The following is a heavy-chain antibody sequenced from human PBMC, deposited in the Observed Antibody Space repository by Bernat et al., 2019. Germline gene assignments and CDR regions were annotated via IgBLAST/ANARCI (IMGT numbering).Heavy chain of an antibody. Sequence: QVTLRESGPALVKPTQTLTLTCTFSGFSLSTSGMCVSWIRQPPGKALEWLALIDWDDDKYYSTSLKTRLTISKDTSKNQVVLTMTNMDPVDTATYYCARDFSRGGGTRAFDIWGQGTMVTVSS. D-gene: IGHD3-16*01. CDR2: IDWDDDK. CDR3: ARDFSRGGGTRAFDI. CDR1: GFSLSTSGMC. J-gene: IGHJ3*02. V-gene: IGHV2-70*01.